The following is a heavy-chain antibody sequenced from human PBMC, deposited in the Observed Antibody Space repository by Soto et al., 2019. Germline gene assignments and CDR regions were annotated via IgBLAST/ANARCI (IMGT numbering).Heavy chain of an antibody. J-gene: IGHJ4*02. D-gene: IGHD5-18*01. Sequence: SETLSLTCTVSGGSISSYYWSWIRQPPGKGLEWIGYIYYSGSTNYNPSLKSRVTISVDTSKNQFSLKLSSVTAADTAVYYCARDLRQLWLDYWGQGTLVTVSS. CDR1: GGSISSYY. V-gene: IGHV4-59*01. CDR2: IYYSGST. CDR3: ARDLRQLWLDY.